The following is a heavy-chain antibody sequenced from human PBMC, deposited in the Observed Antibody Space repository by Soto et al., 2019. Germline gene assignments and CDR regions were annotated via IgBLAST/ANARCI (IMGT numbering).Heavy chain of an antibody. D-gene: IGHD2-15*01. J-gene: IGHJ6*02. CDR3: ATEGDGSGYHYYGMDV. Sequence: QVQLVQSGAEVKKPGSSVKVSCKASGGTFSSYAITWVRQAPGQGLEWMGGIIPIFGTANYAQKSQGRITITADESTSTAYMALSSLRAEDTAVYYCATEGDGSGYHYYGMDVWGQGTTVTVSS. CDR2: IIPIFGTA. V-gene: IGHV1-69*12. CDR1: GGTFSSYA.